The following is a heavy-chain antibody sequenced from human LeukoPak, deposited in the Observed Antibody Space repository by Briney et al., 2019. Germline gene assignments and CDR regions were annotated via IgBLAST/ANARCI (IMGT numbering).Heavy chain of an antibody. D-gene: IGHD4-23*01. CDR1: GGTFATYD. J-gene: IGHJ4*02. CDR2: IIPIFGTP. CDR3: ARGWLAETTVVTPYNY. V-gene: IGHV1-69*13. Sequence: SVKVSRKASGGTFATYDISWVRQAPGQGLEWMGGIIPIFGTPNYAQKFQGRVSITADESTSTAYMELSSLRSEDTAVYYCARGWLAETTVVTPYNYWGQGTLVTVSS.